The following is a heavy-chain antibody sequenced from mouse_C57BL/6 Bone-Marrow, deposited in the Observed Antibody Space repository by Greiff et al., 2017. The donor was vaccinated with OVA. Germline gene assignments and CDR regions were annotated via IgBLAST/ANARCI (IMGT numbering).Heavy chain of an antibody. CDR1: GYAFTNYL. J-gene: IGHJ4*01. Sequence: VQGVESGAELVRPGTSVKVSCKASGYAFTNYLIEWVKQRPGQGLEWIGVINPGSGGTNYNEKFKGKATLTADKSSSTAYMQLSSLTAEDSAVYFCARSRMDYWGQGTSVTVSS. D-gene: IGHD3-1*01. V-gene: IGHV1-54*01. CDR2: INPGSGGT. CDR3: ARSRMDY.